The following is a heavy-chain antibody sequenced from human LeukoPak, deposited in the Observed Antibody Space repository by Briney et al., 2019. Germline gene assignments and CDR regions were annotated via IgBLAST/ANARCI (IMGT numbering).Heavy chain of an antibody. Sequence: SGTLSLTCTVSGGSISSTSYYWAWIRQPPGKGLEWIGSIYYNGSPYCNPSLKSRVSMSVDTSKNQFSLNLTSVTAADTAVYYCARDLAAAHTLAFDIWGQGTMVTVSS. CDR3: ARDLAAAHTLAFDI. D-gene: IGHD6-13*01. J-gene: IGHJ3*02. CDR2: IYYNGSP. CDR1: GGSISSTSYY. V-gene: IGHV4-39*07.